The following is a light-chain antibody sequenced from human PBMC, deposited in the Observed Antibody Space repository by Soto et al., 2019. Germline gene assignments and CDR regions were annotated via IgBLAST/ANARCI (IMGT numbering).Light chain of an antibody. J-gene: IGKJ4*01. CDR3: HQAHSTPVT. Sequence: DIQMTQSPSSLSASVGDSVTITCRASQSITTYLNWYQQKPGQAPNLLIYTTSTLKSGVTSRFSGSGSGTDFTLTISALRPEDFATYFCHQAHSTPVTFGGGTKLEI. CDR2: TTS. V-gene: IGKV1-39*01. CDR1: QSITTY.